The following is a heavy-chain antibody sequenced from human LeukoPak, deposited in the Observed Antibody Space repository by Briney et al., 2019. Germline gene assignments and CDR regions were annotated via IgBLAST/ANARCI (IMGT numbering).Heavy chain of an antibody. CDR1: EFTVSRNY. J-gene: IGHJ4*02. CDR3: TRDQMNY. D-gene: IGHD5-24*01. Sequence: GGSLRLSYTASEFTVSRNYTLWVRQAPGKGLEWVSLIFSNGDTHYADSVKGRFTISRDTSKNTVSLQMNSLRVEDTAMYYCTRDQMNYWGQGTLVTVSS. V-gene: IGHV3-53*01. CDR2: IFSNGDT.